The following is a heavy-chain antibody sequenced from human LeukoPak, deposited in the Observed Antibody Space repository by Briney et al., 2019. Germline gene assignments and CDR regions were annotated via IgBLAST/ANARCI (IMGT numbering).Heavy chain of an antibody. Sequence: GGSLRLSCAASGFTFSSYAMSWVRQAPGKGLEWVSAISGSGGSTYYADSAKGRFTISRDNSKNTLYLQMNSLRAEDTAVYYCAKVLYQLLYVLDYWGQGTLVTVSS. J-gene: IGHJ4*02. CDR2: ISGSGGST. D-gene: IGHD2-2*02. V-gene: IGHV3-23*01. CDR3: AKVLYQLLYVLDY. CDR1: GFTFSSYA.